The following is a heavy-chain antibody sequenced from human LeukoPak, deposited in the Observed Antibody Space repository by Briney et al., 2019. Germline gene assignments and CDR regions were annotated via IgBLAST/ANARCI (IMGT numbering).Heavy chain of an antibody. Sequence: PSQTLSLTCAVSGGSISSGGYSWSWIRQHPGKGLEWIGYIYYSGSTYYNPSLKSRVTISVDTSKNQFSLKLSSVTAADTAVYYCARVEGSSGYYYYWGQGTLVTVSS. D-gene: IGHD3-22*01. J-gene: IGHJ4*02. CDR2: IYYSGST. CDR3: ARVEGSSGYYYY. CDR1: GGSISSGGYS. V-gene: IGHV4-31*11.